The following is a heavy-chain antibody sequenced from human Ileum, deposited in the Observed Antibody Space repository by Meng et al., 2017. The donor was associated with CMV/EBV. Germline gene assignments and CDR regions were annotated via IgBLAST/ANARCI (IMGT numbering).Heavy chain of an antibody. CDR1: GDSISTYW. V-gene: IGHV4-59*01. CDR2: IHHSGTT. D-gene: IGHD3-10*01. Sequence: SETLSLTCTVSGDSISTYWWSWIRQSPGKGLEWIGYIHHSGTTNHNPSLRSRVIMSVDTSNNQFSLKLTSVTAADTAVYYCARDSYHYGSSTYNWFDPWCQGILVTVSS. J-gene: IGHJ5*02. CDR3: ARDSYHYGSSTYNWFDP.